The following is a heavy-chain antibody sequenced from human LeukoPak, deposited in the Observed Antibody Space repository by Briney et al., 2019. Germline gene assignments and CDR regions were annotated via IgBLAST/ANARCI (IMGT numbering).Heavy chain of an antibody. CDR1: GYSFTSYW. CDR2: IYPGDSDT. CDR3: ARPPYGDYAEGAFDI. Sequence: GESLKISCKGSGYSFTSYWIGWVRQMPGKGLEWMGIIYPGDSDTRYSPSFQGQVTISADKSISTAYLQWSSLKASDTAMYYCARPPYGDYAEGAFDIWDQGTMVTVSS. J-gene: IGHJ3*02. D-gene: IGHD4-17*01. V-gene: IGHV5-51*01.